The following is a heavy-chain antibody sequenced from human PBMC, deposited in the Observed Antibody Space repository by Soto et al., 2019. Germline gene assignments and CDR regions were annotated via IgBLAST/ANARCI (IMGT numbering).Heavy chain of an antibody. CDR3: ARSTSGYDAFDI. CDR2: IWYDGSNK. J-gene: IGHJ3*02. D-gene: IGHD3-22*01. CDR1: GFTFSSYG. V-gene: IGHV3-33*08. Sequence: GGSLRLSCAASGFTFSSYGMHWVRQAPGKGLEWVAVIWYDGSNKYYADSVKGRFTISRDNSKNTLYLQMNSLRAEDTAVYYCARSTSGYDAFDIWGQGTMVTVSS.